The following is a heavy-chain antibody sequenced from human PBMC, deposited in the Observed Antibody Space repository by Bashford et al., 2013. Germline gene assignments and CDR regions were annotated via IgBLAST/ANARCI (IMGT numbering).Heavy chain of an antibody. D-gene: IGHD3-10*01. J-gene: IGHJ4*02. CDR3: AREVTSHFDY. CDR2: IYWDDDK. Sequence: SGPTLVKPTTRTLTLTCTFSGFSLSTSGVGVGWIRQPPGEALEWLALIYWDDDKRYSPSLKSRLSITKDTSKNQVVLTLDNMDPVDTATYYCAREVTSHFDYWGQGTLVTVSS. CDR1: GFSLSTSGVG. V-gene: IGHV2-5*02.